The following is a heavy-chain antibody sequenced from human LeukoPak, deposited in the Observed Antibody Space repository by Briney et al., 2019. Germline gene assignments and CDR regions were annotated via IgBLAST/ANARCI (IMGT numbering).Heavy chain of an antibody. D-gene: IGHD2-15*01. J-gene: IGHJ1*01. CDR2: MNPNSGNT. CDR3: ARGRHCSGGSCYYLAEYFQH. V-gene: IGHV1-8*01. Sequence: GASVKVSCKASGYTFTSYDINWVRQATGQGLEWMGWMNPNSGNTGYAQKFQGRVTMTRNTSISTAYMELSSLRSEDTAVYYCARGRHCSGGSCYYLAEYFQHWGQGTLVTVSS. CDR1: GYTFTSYD.